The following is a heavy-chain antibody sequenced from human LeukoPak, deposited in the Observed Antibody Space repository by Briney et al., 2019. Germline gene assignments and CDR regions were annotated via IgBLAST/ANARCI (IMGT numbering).Heavy chain of an antibody. D-gene: IGHD1-26*01. CDR3: ATTLWAWEGHYYYMDV. Sequence: SETLSLTCTVSGGSFSSYYWSWIRQPPGKGLEWIGYIYYSGSTNYNPSLKSRVTISVATSKNQFSLKRSSVTAADTAVYYCATTLWAWEGHYYYMDVWGKGTTVTVSS. J-gene: IGHJ6*03. CDR2: IYYSGST. V-gene: IGHV4-59*01. CDR1: GGSFSSYY.